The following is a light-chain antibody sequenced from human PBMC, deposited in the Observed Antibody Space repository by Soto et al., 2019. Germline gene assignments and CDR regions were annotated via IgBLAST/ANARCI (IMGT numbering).Light chain of an antibody. CDR1: QGIDRW. V-gene: IGKV1-12*01. J-gene: IGKJ4*01. CDR3: KQSKSFPLT. CDR2: AAS. Sequence: DIHMTQSPSSLPPSACDRITTTCPASQGIDRWLAWYQQKPGKAPKVLIYAASSLRSGVPSRFSGSGSGTDFSLTISSLQPEDLATYYCKQSKSFPLTFGGGTKVDIK.